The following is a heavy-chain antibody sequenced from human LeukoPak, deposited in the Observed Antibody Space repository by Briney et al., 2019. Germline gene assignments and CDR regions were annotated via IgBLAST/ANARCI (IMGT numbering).Heavy chain of an antibody. CDR1: GFTFSSYA. V-gene: IGHV3-30*18. CDR2: VSYDGSNK. CDR3: AKGQENLDF. Sequence: GGSLRLSCAASGFTFSSYAMSWVRQAPGKGLEWVAVVSYDGSNKYCADSAKGRFTISRDNSKNTLYLQMNSLRAEDTAVYYCAKGQENLDFWGQGTLVTVSS. D-gene: IGHD1-14*01. J-gene: IGHJ4*02.